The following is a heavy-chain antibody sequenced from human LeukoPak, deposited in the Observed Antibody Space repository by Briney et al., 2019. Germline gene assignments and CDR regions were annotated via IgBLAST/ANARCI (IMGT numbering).Heavy chain of an antibody. J-gene: IGHJ4*02. CDR3: ARGPPGYDILTGYYNGGFDY. CDR2: IYHSGST. V-gene: IGHV4-30-2*01. Sequence: SETLSLTCAVSGGSISSGGYSWSWIRQPPGKGLEWIGYIYHSGSTYYNPSLKSRVTISVDRSKNQFSLKLSSVTAADTAVYYCARGPPGYDILTGYYNGGFDYWGQGTLVTVSS. CDR1: GGSISSGGYS. D-gene: IGHD3-9*01.